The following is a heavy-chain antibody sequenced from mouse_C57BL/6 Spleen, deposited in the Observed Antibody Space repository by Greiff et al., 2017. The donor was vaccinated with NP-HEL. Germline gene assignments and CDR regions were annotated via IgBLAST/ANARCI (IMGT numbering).Heavy chain of an antibody. V-gene: IGHV1-20*01. CDR1: GYSFTGYF. D-gene: IGHD1-1*01. CDR2: INPYNGDT. CDR3: ARESIFITTVVAEGSFAMGY. Sequence: VQLQQSGPELVKPGDSVKISCKASGYSFTGYFMNWVMQSHGKSLEWIGRINPYNGDTFYNQKFKGKATLTVDKSSSTAYMELRSLTSEDSAVYYCARESIFITTVVAEGSFAMGYWGQGTSVTVSS. J-gene: IGHJ4*01.